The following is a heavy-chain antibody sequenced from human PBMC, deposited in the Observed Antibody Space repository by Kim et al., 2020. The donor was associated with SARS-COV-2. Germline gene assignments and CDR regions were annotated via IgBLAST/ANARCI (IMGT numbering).Heavy chain of an antibody. D-gene: IGHD3-10*01. Sequence: NPSLKSRVTISVDTSKNQFSLKLSSVTAADTAVYYCARDGSGSYSYYFDYWGQGTLVTVSS. CDR3: ARDGSGSYSYYFDY. J-gene: IGHJ4*02. V-gene: IGHV4-31*02.